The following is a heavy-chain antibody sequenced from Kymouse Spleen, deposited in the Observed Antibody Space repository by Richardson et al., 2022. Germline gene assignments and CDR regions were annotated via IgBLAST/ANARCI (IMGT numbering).Heavy chain of an antibody. D-gene: IGHD1-1*01. CDR3: AKDPWYNWNDGNYYYYYGMDV. V-gene: IGHV3-9*01. CDR1: GFTFDDYA. Sequence: EVQLVESGGGLVQPGRSLRLSCAASGFTFDDYAMHWVRQAPGKGLEWVSGISWNSGSIGYADSVKGRFTISRDNAKNSLYLQMNSLRAEDTALYYCAKDPWYNWNDGNYYYYYGMDVWGQGTTVTVSS. CDR2: ISWNSGSI. J-gene: IGHJ6*02.